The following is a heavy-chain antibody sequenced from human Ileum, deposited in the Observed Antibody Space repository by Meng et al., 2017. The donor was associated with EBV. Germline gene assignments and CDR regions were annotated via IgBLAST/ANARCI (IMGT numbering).Heavy chain of an antibody. Sequence: QVPLQESGPGLVNPSGTLSLTCAVSGGSISVINWWSWVRQSPEKGLEWIGEMSYSGITHYNPSLKSRVTISADKSNNQFSLKLTSVTSADTAVYFCAKNGEKYFEYWGQGTLVTVSS. CDR3: AKNGEKYFEY. J-gene: IGHJ4*02. V-gene: IGHV4-4*02. CDR1: GGSISVINW. CDR2: MSYSGIT.